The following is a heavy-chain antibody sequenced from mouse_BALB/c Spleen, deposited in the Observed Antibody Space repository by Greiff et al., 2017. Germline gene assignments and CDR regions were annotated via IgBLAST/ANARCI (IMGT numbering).Heavy chain of an antibody. Sequence: VQLQQSGAELVRPGTSVKVSCKASGYAFTNYLIEWVKQRPGQGLEWIGVINPGSGGTNYNEKFKGKATLTADKSSSTAYMQLSSLTSDDSAVYFCARYYYGIYWYFDVWGAGTTVTVSS. CDR3: ARYYYGIYWYFDV. CDR1: GYAFTNYL. D-gene: IGHD1-1*01. J-gene: IGHJ1*01. V-gene: IGHV1-54*01. CDR2: INPGSGGT.